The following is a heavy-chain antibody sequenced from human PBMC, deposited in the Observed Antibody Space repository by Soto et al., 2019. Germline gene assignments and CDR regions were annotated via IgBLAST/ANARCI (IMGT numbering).Heavy chain of an antibody. Sequence: GESLKISCKGSGYSFTSYWIGWVRQMPGKGLEWMGIIYPGDSDTRYSPSFQGQVTISADKSISTAYLQWSSLKASDTAMYYCASLVGGIAAAHDAFAFWGQGTMVTVSS. D-gene: IGHD6-25*01. CDR3: ASLVGGIAAAHDAFAF. V-gene: IGHV5-51*01. CDR1: GYSFTSYW. CDR2: IYPGDSDT. J-gene: IGHJ3*01.